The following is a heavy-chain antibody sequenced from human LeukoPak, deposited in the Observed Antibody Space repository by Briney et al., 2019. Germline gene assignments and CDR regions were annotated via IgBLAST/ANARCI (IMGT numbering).Heavy chain of an antibody. CDR2: IYDRGST. CDR1: GASINSSNFY. V-gene: IGHV4-39*01. CDR3: ARHPTTLFGVVKLIRTTRFDP. J-gene: IGHJ5*02. D-gene: IGHD3-3*01. Sequence: SETLSLTCTVSGASINSSNFYWGWIRQPPGKGLEWIANIYDRGSTYYNPSLKSRVTISVDTSKNQFSLRLSSVTAADTAVYYCARHPTTLFGVVKLIRTTRFDPRGQGTLVTVS.